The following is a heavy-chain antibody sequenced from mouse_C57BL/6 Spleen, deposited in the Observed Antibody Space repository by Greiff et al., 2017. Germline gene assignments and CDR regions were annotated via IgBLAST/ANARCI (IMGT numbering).Heavy chain of an antibody. J-gene: IGHJ4*01. CDR1: GYAFSSSW. D-gene: IGHD2-3*01. Sequence: VQLQQSGPELVKPGASVKISCKASGYAFSSSWMNWVKQRPGKGLEWIGRIYPGDGDTNYNGKFKGKATLTADKSSSTAYMQLSSLTSEDSAVYFCAREVDGYPYAMDYWGQGTSVTVSS. V-gene: IGHV1-82*01. CDR2: IYPGDGDT. CDR3: AREVDGYPYAMDY.